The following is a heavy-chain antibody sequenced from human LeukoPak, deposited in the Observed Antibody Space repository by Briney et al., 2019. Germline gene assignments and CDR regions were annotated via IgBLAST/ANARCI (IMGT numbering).Heavy chain of an antibody. CDR1: GFAVSSSY. V-gene: IGHV3-53*01. D-gene: IGHD3-22*01. J-gene: IGHJ4*02. CDR2: IYSGGNT. CDR3: AREYYYDSSGPFDY. Sequence: GGSLRLSCAASGFAVSSSYMNWVRQAPGQGLEWVSVIYSGGNTYYADSVEGRFTISRDNSKNTVYLQMNSLRAEDTAVYYCAREYYYDSSGPFDYWGQGTLVTVSS.